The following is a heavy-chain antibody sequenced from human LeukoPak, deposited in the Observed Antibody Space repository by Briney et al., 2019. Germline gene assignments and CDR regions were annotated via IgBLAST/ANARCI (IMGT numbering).Heavy chain of an antibody. D-gene: IGHD3-22*01. V-gene: IGHV4-39*01. CDR2: IYYAGNT. J-gene: IGHJ4*02. Sequence: PSETLSLTCTVSGGSVSSSSYYWGWIRQPPGKGLEWIALIYYAGNTYYNPSLRSRLTISVDTSNNQFSLKLTSVTAADTAVYYCARQTYYSDTSGYFDFCGQGTLVTVSS. CDR3: ARQTYYSDTSGYFDF. CDR1: GGSVSSSSYY.